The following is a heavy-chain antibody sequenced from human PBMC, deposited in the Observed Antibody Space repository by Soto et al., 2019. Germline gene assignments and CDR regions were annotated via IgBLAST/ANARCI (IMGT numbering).Heavy chain of an antibody. D-gene: IGHD3-16*01. Sequence: QVQLQESGPGLVRPSETLSLTCTVSGDAMSSNYWSWIRQPPGKGLEWIGYVYYAGATSYNPSHKRRVTISVDTSKNQFSLKLSSVTAADTAVYYCARAMGDWGTYYYYYGMDVWGQGTTVTVSS. CDR3: ARAMGDWGTYYYYYGMDV. J-gene: IGHJ6*02. V-gene: IGHV4-59*01. CDR1: GDAMSSNY. CDR2: VYYAGAT.